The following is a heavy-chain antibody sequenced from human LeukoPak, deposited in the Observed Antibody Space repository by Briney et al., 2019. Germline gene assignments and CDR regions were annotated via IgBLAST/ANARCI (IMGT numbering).Heavy chain of an antibody. CDR2: IYYSGST. CDR1: GGSISSSSYY. CDR3: AKWLLLKDAFDI. V-gene: IGHV4-39*01. J-gene: IGHJ3*02. D-gene: IGHD3-22*01. Sequence: KPSETLSLTCTVSGGSISSSSYYWGWIRQPPGKGLEWIGSIYYSGSTYYNPSLKSRVTISVDTSKNQFSLKLSSVTAADTAVYYCAKWLLLKDAFDIWGQGTMVTVPS.